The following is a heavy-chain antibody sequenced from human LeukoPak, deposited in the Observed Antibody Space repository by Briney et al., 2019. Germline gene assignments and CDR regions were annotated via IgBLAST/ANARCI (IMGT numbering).Heavy chain of an antibody. CDR3: ARLGYSNPLDY. J-gene: IGHJ4*02. D-gene: IGHD6-13*01. V-gene: IGHV4-59*08. CDR1: GGSISSYY. Sequence: PSETLSLTCTVSGGSISSYYWSWIRQPPGKGLEWIGYIYYSGSTNYNPSLKSRVTISVDTSKNQFSLKLSSVTAADTAVYYCARLGYSNPLDYWGQGTLVTVSS. CDR2: IYYSGST.